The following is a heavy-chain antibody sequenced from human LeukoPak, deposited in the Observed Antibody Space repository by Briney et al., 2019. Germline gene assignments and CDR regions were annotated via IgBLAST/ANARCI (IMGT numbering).Heavy chain of an antibody. Sequence: SVKVSCKASGGTFSSYAISWVRQAPGQGLEWMGGIIPIFGTANYAQKVQGRVTITADESTSTAYMELSSLRSEDTAVYYCAREGQAAGNYFDYWGQGTLVTVSS. CDR1: GGTFSSYA. J-gene: IGHJ4*02. V-gene: IGHV1-69*01. D-gene: IGHD6-13*01. CDR2: IIPIFGTA. CDR3: AREGQAAGNYFDY.